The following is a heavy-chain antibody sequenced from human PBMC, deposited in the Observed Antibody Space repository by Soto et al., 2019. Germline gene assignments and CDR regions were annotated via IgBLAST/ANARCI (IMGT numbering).Heavy chain of an antibody. V-gene: IGHV1-2*04. J-gene: IGHJ3*02. CDR3: ARDLLPYCSGGSCYSDGAFHI. CDR1: GYTFIDYY. CDR2: INPNSGGT. D-gene: IGHD2-15*01. Sequence: QVQLVQSGAEVKPPGASVKVSCKTSGYTFIDYYMHWVRQAPGQGLEGMGWINPNSGGTNYAQKLQGWVTLTRDTSISTAYMELRRLRSDDAAVYFCARDLLPYCSGGSCYSDGAFHIWGQGTMVTVSS.